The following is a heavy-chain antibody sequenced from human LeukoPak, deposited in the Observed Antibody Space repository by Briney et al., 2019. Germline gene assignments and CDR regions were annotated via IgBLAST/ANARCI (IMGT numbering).Heavy chain of an antibody. D-gene: IGHD3-10*01. CDR1: GGSISSSSSY. CDR2: VYYSGNA. Sequence: AETLSLTCTVSGGSISSSSSYWGWVRQPPGKGLEWVGNVYYSGNAYYNPSLQSRVTISVDTSKNQFSLKVNSVTAADTAVYYCARRTMVRGEDYFDYWGQGTLVIVSS. CDR3: ARRTMVRGEDYFDY. V-gene: IGHV4-39*07. J-gene: IGHJ4*02.